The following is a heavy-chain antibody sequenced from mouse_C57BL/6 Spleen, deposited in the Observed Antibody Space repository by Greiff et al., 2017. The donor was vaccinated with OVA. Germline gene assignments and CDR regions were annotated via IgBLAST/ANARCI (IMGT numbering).Heavy chain of an antibody. CDR3: AREGGYGYDEYFDY. Sequence: ESGPGLVKPSQSLSLTCSVTGYSITSGYYWNWIRQFPGNQLEWMGYISYDGSNNYNPSLKNQISITRDPSKNQLFLTLNTVTTEDTATYYGAREGGYGYDEYFDYWGQGTTLTVSS. D-gene: IGHD2-2*01. J-gene: IGHJ2*01. CDR1: GYSITSGYY. V-gene: IGHV3-6*01. CDR2: ISYDGSN.